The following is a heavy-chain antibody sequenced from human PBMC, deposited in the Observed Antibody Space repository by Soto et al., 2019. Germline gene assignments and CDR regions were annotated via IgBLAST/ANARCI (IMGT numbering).Heavy chain of an antibody. J-gene: IGHJ4*02. Sequence: GGSLRLSCAASGFTFSSYGMHWVRQAPGKGLEWVAVISYDGSNKYYADSVKGRFTISRDNSKNTLYLQMNSLRAEDTAVYYCAKGEGDDYIWGSYRYNPIYDLWYWGQGTLVTVSS. CDR3: AKGEGDDYIWGSYRYNPIYDLWY. V-gene: IGHV3-30*18. CDR2: ISYDGSNK. D-gene: IGHD3-16*02. CDR1: GFTFSSYG.